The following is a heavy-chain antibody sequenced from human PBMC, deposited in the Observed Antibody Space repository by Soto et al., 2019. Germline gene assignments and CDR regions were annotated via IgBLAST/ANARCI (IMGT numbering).Heavy chain of an antibody. J-gene: IGHJ5*02. V-gene: IGHV1-69*13. CDR3: ARGVDYAHESNWFDP. CDR1: GGTFSSYA. CDR2: IIPIFGTA. D-gene: IGHD4-17*01. Sequence: GASVKVSCKASGGTFSSYAISWVRQAPGQGLEWMGGIIPIFGTANYAQKFQGRVTITADESTSTAYMELSSLRSEDTAVYYCARGVDYAHESNWFDPWGQGTLVTVSS.